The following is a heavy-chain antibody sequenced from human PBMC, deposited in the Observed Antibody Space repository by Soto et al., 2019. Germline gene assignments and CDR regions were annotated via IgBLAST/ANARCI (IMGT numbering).Heavy chain of an antibody. CDR2: ISGSGASP. CDR1: GFTFSTYT. Sequence: PGGSLGLSCAASGFTFSTYTMSWVRRAPGKGLEWVSAISGSGASPSYADSVQGRFTISRDNPKRTLYLQMSNLRAEDTAVYYCAKARCSTTNCYVPDYWGQGTLVTVSS. CDR3: AKARCSTTNCYVPDY. D-gene: IGHD2-2*01. J-gene: IGHJ4*02. V-gene: IGHV3-23*01.